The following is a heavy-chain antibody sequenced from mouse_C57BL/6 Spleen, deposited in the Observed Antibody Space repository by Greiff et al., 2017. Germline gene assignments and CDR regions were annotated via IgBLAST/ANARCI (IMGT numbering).Heavy chain of an antibody. J-gene: IGHJ2*01. V-gene: IGHV1-50*01. CDR2: IDPSDSYT. Sequence: QVQLQQPGAELVKPGASVKLSCKASGYTFTSYWMQWVKQRPGQGLEWIGEIDPSDSYTNYNQKFQGKATLTVDTSSSTAYMQLSSLTSEDSAVYYCAREGGNYWGQGTTLTVSS. CDR3: AREGGNY. CDR1: GYTFTSYW.